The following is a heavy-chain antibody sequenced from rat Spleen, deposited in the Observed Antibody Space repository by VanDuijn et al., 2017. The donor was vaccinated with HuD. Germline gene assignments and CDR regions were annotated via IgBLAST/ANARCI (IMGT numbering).Heavy chain of an antibody. V-gene: IGHV5-25*01. CDR1: GFTFTNYY. CDR3: ARFGGLRSWFGY. Sequence: EVQLVESGGGLVLPGGSLRLSCAASGFTFTNYYMAWVRQAPTKGLEWVAYISTGGDNTYYRDSVKGRFTISRDNAKRTLYLQMESLMSEDTATYYCARFGGLRSWFGYWGQGTLVTVSS. CDR2: ISTGGDNT. J-gene: IGHJ3*01. D-gene: IGHD4-3*01.